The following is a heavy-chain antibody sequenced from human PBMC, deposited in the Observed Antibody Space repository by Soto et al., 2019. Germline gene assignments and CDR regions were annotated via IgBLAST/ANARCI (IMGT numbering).Heavy chain of an antibody. CDR2: INAGNGNT. Sequence: ASVKVSCKASGYTFTSYAMHWVRQAPGQRLEWMGWINAGNGNTKYSQKFQGRVTITRDTSASTAYMELSSLRSEDTAVYYCPRDYRGSYRLDPWGQGTLVTVSS. D-gene: IGHD1-26*01. CDR3: PRDYRGSYRLDP. CDR1: GYTFTSYA. V-gene: IGHV1-3*01. J-gene: IGHJ5*02.